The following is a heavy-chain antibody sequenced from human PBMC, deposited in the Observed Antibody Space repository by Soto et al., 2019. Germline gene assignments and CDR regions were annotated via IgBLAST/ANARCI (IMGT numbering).Heavy chain of an antibody. CDR3: ARGGWCSGGSCYSRLTYYYGMDV. D-gene: IGHD2-15*01. CDR1: GYTFTSYG. V-gene: IGHV1-18*01. J-gene: IGHJ6*02. Sequence: ASVKVSCKASGYTFTSYGISWVRQAPGQGLEWMGWISACNGNTNYAQKLQGRVTMTTDTSTSTAYMELRSLRSDDTAVYYCARGGWCSGGSCYSRLTYYYGMDVWGQGTTVTVSS. CDR2: ISACNGNT.